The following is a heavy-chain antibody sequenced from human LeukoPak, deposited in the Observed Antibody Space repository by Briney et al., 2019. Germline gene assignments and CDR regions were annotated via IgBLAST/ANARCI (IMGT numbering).Heavy chain of an antibody. CDR2: IIPIFGTA. D-gene: IGHD6-19*01. V-gene: IGHV1-69*13. J-gene: IGHJ4*02. Sequence: SVKVSCNSSGGTFSSYAISWVRQAPGQGLEWMGGIIPIFGTANYAQKFQGRVTITADESTSTAYMELSSLRSEDTAVYYCAGIAVAAFDYWGQGTLVTVSS. CDR1: GGTFSSYA. CDR3: AGIAVAAFDY.